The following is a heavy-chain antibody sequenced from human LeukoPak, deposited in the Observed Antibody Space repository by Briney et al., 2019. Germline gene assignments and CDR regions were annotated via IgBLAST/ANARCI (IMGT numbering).Heavy chain of an antibody. J-gene: IGHJ4*02. CDR3: ATVIWKGYFDRYLRQYNYFDY. Sequence: ASVKVSCKASGGTFSSYGISWVRQAPGQGLEWMGWISAYNGNTNYAQKLQGRVTMTTDTSTSTAYMELRSLRSDDTAVYYCATVIWKGYFDRYLRQYNYFDYWGQGTLVTVSS. D-gene: IGHD3-9*01. CDR2: ISAYNGNT. CDR1: GGTFSSYG. V-gene: IGHV1-18*01.